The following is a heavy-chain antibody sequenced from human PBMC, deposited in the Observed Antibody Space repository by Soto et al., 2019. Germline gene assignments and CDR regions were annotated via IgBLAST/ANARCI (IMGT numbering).Heavy chain of an antibody. D-gene: IGHD3-22*01. CDR2: FIPIFGTT. V-gene: IGHV1-69*01. CDR3: TRDRGRRYNDGRGYYYSAY. J-gene: IGHJ4*02. Sequence: QVHLVQSVAEVKKPGSSVKVSCKASGGTFSSYAISWVRQAPGQGLEWMGGFIPIFGTTNYAQKFQGRVTITADESTSTAYMELSSLRSEDTAVYYCTRDRGRRYNDGRGYYYSAYWGQGTLVTVSS. CDR1: GGTFSSYA.